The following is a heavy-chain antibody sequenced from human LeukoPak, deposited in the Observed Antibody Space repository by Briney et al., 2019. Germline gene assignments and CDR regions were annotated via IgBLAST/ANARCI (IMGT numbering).Heavy chain of an antibody. D-gene: IGHD3-22*01. J-gene: IGHJ4*02. CDR3: AKGPVVITIPPDY. CDR1: GFTFDDYA. Sequence: GGSLRLSCAASGFTFDDYAMHWVRQAPGKGLEWVSGISWNSGSIGYADSVKGRFTISRANAKNSLYLQMNSLRAEDTALYYCAKGPVVITIPPDYWGQGTLVTVSS. CDR2: ISWNSGSI. V-gene: IGHV3-9*01.